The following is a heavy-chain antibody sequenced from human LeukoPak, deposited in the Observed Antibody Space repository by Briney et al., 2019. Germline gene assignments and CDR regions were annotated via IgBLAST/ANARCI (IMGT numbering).Heavy chain of an antibody. V-gene: IGHV4-31*03. Sequence: SQTLSLTCTVSGGSISSGGYYWSWIRQHPGKGLEWIGYIYYSGSTYYNPSLKSRVTISVDTSKNQFSLKLSSVTAADTAVYYCARKAPGYYDSSGYYSDAFDIWGQGTMVTVSS. D-gene: IGHD3-22*01. CDR2: IYYSGST. J-gene: IGHJ3*02. CDR3: ARKAPGYYDSSGYYSDAFDI. CDR1: GGSISSGGYY.